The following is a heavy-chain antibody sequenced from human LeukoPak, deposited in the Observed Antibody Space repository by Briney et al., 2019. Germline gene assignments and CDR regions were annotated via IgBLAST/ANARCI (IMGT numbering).Heavy chain of an antibody. Sequence: GASVKVSCKDSGYTFTGYYMHWVRQAPGQGLEWMGWINPNSGGTNYAQKFQGRVTMTRDTSISTAYMELSRLRSDDTAVYYCARDRSWAIFGVVIMYYFDYWGQGTLVTVSS. CDR3: ARDRSWAIFGVVIMYYFDY. V-gene: IGHV1-2*02. CDR2: INPNSGGT. J-gene: IGHJ4*02. CDR1: GYTFTGYY. D-gene: IGHD3-3*01.